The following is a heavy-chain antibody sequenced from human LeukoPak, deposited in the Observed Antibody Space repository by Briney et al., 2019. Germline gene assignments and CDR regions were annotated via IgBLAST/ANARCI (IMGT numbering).Heavy chain of an antibody. CDR3: ARDGGRYFDWLFDY. D-gene: IGHD3-9*01. CDR1: GGSFSGYY. J-gene: IGHJ4*02. V-gene: IGHV4-34*01. CDR2: INHSGST. Sequence: SETLSLTCAVYGGSFSGYYWSWIRQPPGKGLEWIGEINHSGSTNYNPSLKSRVTISVDTSKNQFSLKLSSVTAADTAVYYCARDGGRYFDWLFDYWGQGTLVTVSS.